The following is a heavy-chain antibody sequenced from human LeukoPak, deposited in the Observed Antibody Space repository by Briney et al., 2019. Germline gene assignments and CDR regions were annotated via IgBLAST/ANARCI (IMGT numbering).Heavy chain of an antibody. CDR1: GYTLTELS. CDR2: FDPEDGET. CDR3: ATLNTGIAVAGTKYFQH. V-gene: IGHV1-24*01. Sequence: ASVKVSCKVSGYTLTELSMHWVRQAPGKGLEWMGGFDPEDGETIYAQKFQGRVTMTEDTSTDTAYMELSSLRSEDTAVYYCATLNTGIAVAGTKYFQHWGQGTLVTVSS. D-gene: IGHD6-19*01. J-gene: IGHJ1*01.